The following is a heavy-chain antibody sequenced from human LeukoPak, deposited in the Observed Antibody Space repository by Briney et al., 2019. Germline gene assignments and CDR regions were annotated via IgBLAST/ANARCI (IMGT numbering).Heavy chain of an antibody. CDR3: VKVTRHAFDI. CDR2: ISAYNGNT. V-gene: IGHV1-18*01. Sequence: ASVKVSCKASGYTFTSYGISWVRRAPGQGLEWMGWISAYNGNTNYAQKLQGRVTMTTDTSTSTAYMELRSLRSDDTAVYYCVKVTRHAFDIWGQGTMVTVSS. D-gene: IGHD2-21*02. CDR1: GYTFTSYG. J-gene: IGHJ3*02.